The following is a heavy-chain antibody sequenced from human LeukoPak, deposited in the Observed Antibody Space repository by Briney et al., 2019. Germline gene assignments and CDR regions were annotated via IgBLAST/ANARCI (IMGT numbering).Heavy chain of an antibody. Sequence: PGGSLRLSCAASGFTFSSYEMNWVRQAPGKGLEWVSSISSSSSLYYADSVKGRLIISRDNAKNSLFLQMNSLRAEDTAVYYCARDRSGWSRDYWGQGTLVTVSS. CDR3: ARDRSGWSRDY. D-gene: IGHD6-19*01. J-gene: IGHJ4*02. CDR2: ISSSSSL. V-gene: IGHV3-69-1*01. CDR1: GFTFSSYE.